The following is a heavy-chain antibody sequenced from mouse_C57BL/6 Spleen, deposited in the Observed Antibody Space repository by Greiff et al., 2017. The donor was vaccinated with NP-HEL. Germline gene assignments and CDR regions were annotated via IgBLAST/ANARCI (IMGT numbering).Heavy chain of an antibody. Sequence: QVQLKESGAELVKPGASVKMSCKASGYTFTTYPIEWMKQNHGKSLEWIGNFHPYNDDTKYNAKFKGKATLTVEKSSSTVYLELSRLTSDDSAVYYCARRGLLRKGSYYFDYWGQGTTLTVSS. CDR3: ARRGLLRKGSYYFDY. CDR1: GYTFTTYP. J-gene: IGHJ2*01. CDR2: FHPYNDDT. D-gene: IGHD1-1*01. V-gene: IGHV1-47*01.